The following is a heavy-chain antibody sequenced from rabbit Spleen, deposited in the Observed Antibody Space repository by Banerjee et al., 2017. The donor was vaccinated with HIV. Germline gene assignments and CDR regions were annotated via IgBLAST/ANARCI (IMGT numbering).Heavy chain of an antibody. CDR1: GFDFSSYY. J-gene: IGHJ4*01. CDR3: VREAGYAGYGDGNL. D-gene: IGHD7-1*01. Sequence: QLVESGGGLVQPGGSLTLSCKASGFDFSSYYMNWVRQAPGKGLEWIGYIVPVFGFTYYANWVNGRCTISSHNAQNTLYLQLNSLTAADTATYFCVREAGYAGYGDGNLWGPGTLVTVS. V-gene: IGHV1S7*01. CDR2: IVPVFGFT.